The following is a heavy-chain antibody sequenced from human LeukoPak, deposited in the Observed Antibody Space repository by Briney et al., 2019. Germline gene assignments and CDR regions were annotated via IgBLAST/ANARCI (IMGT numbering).Heavy chain of an antibody. CDR2: ISPYNGDT. J-gene: IGHJ4*02. V-gene: IGHV1-18*01. CDR1: GYSFILHG. Sequence: ASVKVSCKASGYSFILHGISWVRQAPGEGLEWMGWISPYNGDTNYAQKFQGRLTLTTDTSTSTASMELRSLTSDDTAVYYCVRDENYGIYINFDFWAQGTVVTVSS. CDR3: VRDENYGIYINFDF. D-gene: IGHD4-17*01.